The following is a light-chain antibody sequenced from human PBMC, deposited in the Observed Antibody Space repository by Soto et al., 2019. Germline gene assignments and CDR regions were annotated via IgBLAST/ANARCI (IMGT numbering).Light chain of an antibody. Sequence: IQMTQSPSTLSASLGDRVIITCRASQSISSWLAWYQQKPGKAPKLLIYDASSLESGVPSRFSGSGSGTEFTLTISSLQPDDFATYYYQQYNSYSATFGQGTKVDI. CDR2: DAS. V-gene: IGKV1-5*01. CDR3: QQYNSYSAT. CDR1: QSISSW. J-gene: IGKJ1*01.